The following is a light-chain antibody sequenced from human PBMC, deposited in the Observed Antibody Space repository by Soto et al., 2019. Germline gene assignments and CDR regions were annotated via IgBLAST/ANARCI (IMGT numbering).Light chain of an antibody. CDR3: MQALQTPLT. Sequence: DIVLTQRPLSLSVTPGQPASISCKSSRSLLHGDGKTHLYWYLQKAGQPPKLLIYEVSSRFSGVPDRFSGSGSGTDFTLKISRVEADDVGVYYCMQALQTPLTFGGGTKVDNK. CDR2: EVS. CDR1: RSLLHGDGKTH. V-gene: IGKV2-29*03. J-gene: IGKJ4*01.